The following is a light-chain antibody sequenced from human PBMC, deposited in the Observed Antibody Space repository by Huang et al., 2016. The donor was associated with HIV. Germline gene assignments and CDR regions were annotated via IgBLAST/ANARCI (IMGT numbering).Light chain of an antibody. J-gene: IGKJ4*01. CDR1: QSVSSY. CDR3: QQRSNWPPLT. V-gene: IGKV3-11*01. CDR2: DAS. Sequence: EIVLTQSPATLSLSPGERATLSCRASQSVSSYLAWYQQKPGQAPRLLIYDASNRATGIPARFSGSGSGTDCTLTISSLEPEDFAVYYCQQRSNWPPLTCGGGTKVEIK.